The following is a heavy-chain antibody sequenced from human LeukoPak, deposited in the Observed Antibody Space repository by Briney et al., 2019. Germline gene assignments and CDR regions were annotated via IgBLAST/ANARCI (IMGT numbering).Heavy chain of an antibody. Sequence: GGSLRLSCATSGFTFNSYWMSWVRQAPGKGLEWVANIKQDGSEKYYVDSVKGRFTISRDNAKNSLYLQMNSLRAEDTAVYYCAKVSEMATNDYWGQGTLVTVSS. D-gene: IGHD5-24*01. CDR3: AKVSEMATNDY. CDR1: GFTFNSYW. CDR2: IKQDGSEK. J-gene: IGHJ4*02. V-gene: IGHV3-7*03.